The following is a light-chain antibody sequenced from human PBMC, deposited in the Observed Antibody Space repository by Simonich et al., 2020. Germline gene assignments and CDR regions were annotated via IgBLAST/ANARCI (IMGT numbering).Light chain of an antibody. Sequence: QSVLTQPPSVSGAPGQRVTISCTGSSSNIGAGYDVHWYQQLPGTAPKLLIYGNSKRPSGGPDRFSGAKSGTSASLAITGLQAEDEADYYCQSYDSSLWVFGGGTKLTVL. CDR1: SSNIGAGYD. V-gene: IGLV1-40*01. CDR3: QSYDSSLWV. CDR2: GNS. J-gene: IGLJ3*02.